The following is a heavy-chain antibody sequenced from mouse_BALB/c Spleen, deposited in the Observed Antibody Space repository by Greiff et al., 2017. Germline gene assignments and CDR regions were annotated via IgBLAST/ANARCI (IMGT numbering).Heavy chain of an antibody. CDR3: VRDEGNYYFDV. J-gene: IGHJ1*01. CDR2: IWTGGGT. V-gene: IGHV2-9-2*01. Sequence: VQLVESGPGLVAPSQSLSITCTVSGFSLTSYDISWIRQPPGKGLEWLGVIWTGGGTNYNSAFMSRLSISKDNSKSQVFLKMNSLQTDDTAIYYCVRDEGNYYFDVWGAGTTVTVSS. CDR1: GFSLTSYD. D-gene: IGHD1-1*01.